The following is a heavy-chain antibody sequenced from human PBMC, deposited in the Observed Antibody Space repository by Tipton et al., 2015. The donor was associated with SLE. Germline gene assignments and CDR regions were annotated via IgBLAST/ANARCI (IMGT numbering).Heavy chain of an antibody. CDR1: GGSITNHNYY. CDR3: ARGAKERITLVRVRPYYFDY. V-gene: IGHV4-39*02. Sequence: TLSLTCAVSGGSITNHNYYWAWIRHPPGKGLEWIGQTNPSGNTNYNPSLKSRVTISVDTSNNQLSLKLTSVTAADTAVHYCARGAKERITLVRVRPYYFDYWGQGSLVTVSS. D-gene: IGHD3-10*01. CDR2: TNPSGNT. J-gene: IGHJ4*01.